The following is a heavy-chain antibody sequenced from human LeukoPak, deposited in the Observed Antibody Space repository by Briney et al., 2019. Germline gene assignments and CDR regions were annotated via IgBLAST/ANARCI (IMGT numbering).Heavy chain of an antibody. CDR1: GFTFSSNA. J-gene: IGHJ6*02. V-gene: IGHV3-23*01. Sequence: GGSLRLSCAASGFTFSSNAMSWVRQAPGKGLEWVSVITDSGGATYYADSVKGRFTISRENAKNSLYLQMNSLRAGDTAVYYCVREGMDVWGQGTTVTVSS. CDR3: VREGMDV. CDR2: ITDSGGAT.